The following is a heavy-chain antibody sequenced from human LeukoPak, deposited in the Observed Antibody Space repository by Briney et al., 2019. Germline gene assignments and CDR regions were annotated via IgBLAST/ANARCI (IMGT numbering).Heavy chain of an antibody. CDR1: GYTFTSYY. Sequence: ASVKVSCKASGYTFTSYYMHWVRQAPGQGLEWMGIINPSGGSTGYAQKFQGRVTMTRDTSTSTVYMELSSLRSEDTAVYYCARGIAAAGTTYYYYMDVWGKGTTVTVS. D-gene: IGHD6-13*01. V-gene: IGHV1-46*01. CDR3: ARGIAAAGTTYYYYMDV. CDR2: INPSGGST. J-gene: IGHJ6*03.